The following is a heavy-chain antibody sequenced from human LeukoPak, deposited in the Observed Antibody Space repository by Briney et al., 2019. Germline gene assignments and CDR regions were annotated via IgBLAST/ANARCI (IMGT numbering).Heavy chain of an antibody. Sequence: SETLSLTCNVPGGSISSYDWSWIRQPPGKGLEWMGYIYYSGSTNYSPSLKSRVTIAVDTSKNQVSLKPSSVTAADTAVYYCARHSPGGARKAFDIWGQGTMVTVSS. CDR3: ARHSPGGARKAFDI. CDR1: GGSISSYD. J-gene: IGHJ3*02. D-gene: IGHD3-16*01. CDR2: IYYSGST. V-gene: IGHV4-59*08.